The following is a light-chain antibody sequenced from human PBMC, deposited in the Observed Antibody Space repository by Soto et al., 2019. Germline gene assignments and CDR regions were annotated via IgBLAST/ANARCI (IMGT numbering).Light chain of an antibody. V-gene: IGLV2-23*02. CDR2: EVS. J-gene: IGLJ1*01. Sequence: QSALTQPASVSGSPGQSITISCTGTISDVGTYNLVSWFQQHPGKAPKLMIFEVSERPSGVSNRFSGSKSGNAASLTISGLQAEDEADYYCCSYAGGATYVFGTRTKLTVL. CDR3: CSYAGGATYV. CDR1: ISDVGTYNL.